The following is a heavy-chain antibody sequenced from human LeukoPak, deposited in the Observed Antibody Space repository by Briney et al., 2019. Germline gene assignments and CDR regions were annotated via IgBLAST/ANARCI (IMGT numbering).Heavy chain of an antibody. Sequence: GASVKVSCKASGYTFTSYYMHWVRQAPGQGLEWMGIINPSGGSTSYAQKFQGRVTMTRDTSTSTVYMELSSLRSEDTAVYYCARVGSFLPEGYSGSWFHFDYWGQGTLVTVSS. V-gene: IGHV1-46*01. CDR3: ARVGSFLPEGYSGSWFHFDY. J-gene: IGHJ4*02. CDR2: INPSGGST. CDR1: GYTFTSYY. D-gene: IGHD6-13*01.